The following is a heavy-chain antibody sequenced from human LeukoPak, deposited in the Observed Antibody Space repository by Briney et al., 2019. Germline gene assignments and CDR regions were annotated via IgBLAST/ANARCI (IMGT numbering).Heavy chain of an antibody. V-gene: IGHV3-66*02. CDR2: IYSGGST. J-gene: IGHJ3*02. Sequence: GSLRLSCAASGFTVSSNYMSWVRQAPGKGLEWVSVIYSGGSTYYSDSVKRRFTISRDNSKNTLYLQMNSLRAEDTAVYYCARDLAPINYDFWSGYYRNAFDIWGQGTMVTVSS. D-gene: IGHD3-3*01. CDR3: ARDLAPINYDFWSGYYRNAFDI. CDR1: GFTVSSNY.